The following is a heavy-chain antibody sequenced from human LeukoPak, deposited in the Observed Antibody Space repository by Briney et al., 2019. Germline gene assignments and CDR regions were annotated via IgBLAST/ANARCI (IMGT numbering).Heavy chain of an antibody. V-gene: IGHV3-15*01. D-gene: IGHD3-22*01. CDR1: GFTFSNAW. CDR3: TTGVRDSSGYYNFDY. J-gene: IGHJ4*02. Sequence: GGSLRLSCAASGFTFSNAWMNWVRQSPGKGLEWVGRIKSKTDGGTIDYGAPVKGRFTISRDDSKNTLFLQMNSLKTEDTAMYHCTTGVRDSSGYYNFDYWGQGTLVTVSS. CDR2: IKSKTDGGTI.